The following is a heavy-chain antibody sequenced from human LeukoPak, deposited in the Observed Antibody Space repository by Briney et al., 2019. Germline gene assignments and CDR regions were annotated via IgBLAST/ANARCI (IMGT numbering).Heavy chain of an antibody. D-gene: IGHD1-1*01. CDR1: GNSISSGDYY. CDR3: ARVNGGYYWFDP. Sequence: PSETLSLTCTVSGNSISSGDYYWSWIRQPAGKGLEWIGRIYTSGSTNYNPSLKSRVTISVDTSKNQFSLKLSSVTAADTAVYYCARVNGGYYWFDPWGQGTLVTVSS. V-gene: IGHV4-61*02. CDR2: IYTSGST. J-gene: IGHJ5*02.